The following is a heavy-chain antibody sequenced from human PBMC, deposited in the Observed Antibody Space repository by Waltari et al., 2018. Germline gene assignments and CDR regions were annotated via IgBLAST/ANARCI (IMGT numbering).Heavy chain of an antibody. CDR1: GFTFRSYS. J-gene: IGHJ3*02. CDR3: ARRGATDAFDI. Sequence: EVQLVESGGGLVKPGGSLRLSCAASGFTFRSYSMNWVRQAPGKGLEWVSSISNSSSYIYYADSVKGRFTISRDNAKNSLYLQMNSLRAEDTAVYYCARRGATDAFDIWGQGTMVTVSS. CDR2: ISNSSSYI. V-gene: IGHV3-21*01.